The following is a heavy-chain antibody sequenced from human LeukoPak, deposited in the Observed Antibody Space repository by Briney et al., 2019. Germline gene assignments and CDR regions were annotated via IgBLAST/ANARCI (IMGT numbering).Heavy chain of an antibody. CDR1: GGSISSYY. J-gene: IGHJ6*02. CDR2: INYSGST. Sequence: PSETLSLTCTVSGGSISSYYWSWIRQPPGKGLEWIGYINYSGSTNYNPSLKSRVTISVDTSKNQFSLKLSSVTAADTAVYYCARDLAARPWGMDVWGQGTTVTVSS. CDR3: ARDLAARPWGMDV. D-gene: IGHD6-6*01. V-gene: IGHV4-59*01.